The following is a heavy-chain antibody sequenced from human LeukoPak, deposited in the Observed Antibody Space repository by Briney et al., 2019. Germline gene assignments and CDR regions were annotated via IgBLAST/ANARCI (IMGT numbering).Heavy chain of an antibody. Sequence: GESLKISCKGSGYSFTSYWIGWVRQMPGKGLEWMGIIYPGDSDTRYSPSFQGQVTISADKSISTAYLQWSSLKASDTAMYYCARRGIAAAGIYYDMDVWGQGTTVTVSS. V-gene: IGHV5-51*01. CDR1: GYSFTSYW. J-gene: IGHJ6*02. CDR2: IYPGDSDT. CDR3: ARRGIAAAGIYYDMDV. D-gene: IGHD6-13*01.